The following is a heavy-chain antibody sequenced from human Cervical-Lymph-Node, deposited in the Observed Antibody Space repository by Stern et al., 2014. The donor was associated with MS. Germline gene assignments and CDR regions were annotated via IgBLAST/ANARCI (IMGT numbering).Heavy chain of an antibody. CDR1: GFPFTSSA. CDR3: AAGDSGYDYFDY. V-gene: IGHV1-58*01. Sequence: QAQLVEYGPEVKKPGTSVKVSCKASGFPFTSSAVQGVRPARGQPLEGIGWIVVGSGNTNYAQKFQERVTITRDMSTSTAYMELSSLRSEDTAVYYCAAGDSGYDYFDYWGQGTLVTVSS. D-gene: IGHD5-12*01. CDR2: IVVGSGNT. J-gene: IGHJ4*02.